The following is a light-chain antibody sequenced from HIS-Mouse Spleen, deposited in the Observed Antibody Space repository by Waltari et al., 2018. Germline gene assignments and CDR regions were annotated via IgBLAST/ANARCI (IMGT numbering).Light chain of an antibody. CDR3: QAWDSSTYV. V-gene: IGLV3-1*01. Sequence: SYELTQPPSVSVSPGQTASITCSGDTLGDKYACWYQQKPGQSPVLVIYQDSKRPSGIPALFSGSNSGNTATLTISGTQAMDEADYYCQAWDSSTYVFGTGTKVTVL. CDR1: TLGDKY. CDR2: QDS. J-gene: IGLJ1*01.